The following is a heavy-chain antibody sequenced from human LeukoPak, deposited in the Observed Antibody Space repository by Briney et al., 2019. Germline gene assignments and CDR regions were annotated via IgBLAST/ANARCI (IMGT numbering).Heavy chain of an antibody. CDR2: ISGSGGST. CDR1: GFTFSSYA. J-gene: IGHJ3*02. CDR3: ARTLHPVMVRGPIPI. Sequence: PGGSLRLSCAASGFTFSSYAMSWVRKAPGKGLEWVSAISGSGGSTYYADSVKGRFTISRDNSKNTLYLQMSSLRAEDTAVYYCARTLHPVMVRGPIPIWGQGTMVTVSS. D-gene: IGHD3-10*01. V-gene: IGHV3-23*01.